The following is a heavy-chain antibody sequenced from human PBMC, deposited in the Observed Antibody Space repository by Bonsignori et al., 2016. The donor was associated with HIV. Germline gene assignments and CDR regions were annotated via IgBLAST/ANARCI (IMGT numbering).Heavy chain of an antibody. D-gene: IGHD2-2*01. J-gene: IGHJ5*02. Sequence: WIRQPPGKGLEWIGRIHTSGSTNYNPSLESRVSMSVDTSKNQFSLKLRSVTAADTAVYYCAKDFSWHIVLLPGAMGGSWFDPWGQGTLVTVSS. CDR3: AKDFSWHIVLLPGAMGGSWFDP. CDR2: IHTSGST. V-gene: IGHV4-4*07.